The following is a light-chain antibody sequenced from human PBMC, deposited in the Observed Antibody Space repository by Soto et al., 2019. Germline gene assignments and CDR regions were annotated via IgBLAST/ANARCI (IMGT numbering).Light chain of an antibody. V-gene: IGLV2-14*03. Sequence: QSALTQPASVSGSPGQSITISCTGTSSDVGAYTFVSWYQQHPDKVPKLMIFDVSRRPSGVSDRFSRSKSGNTASLTISGLQPEDEADYYCSSYTSSSTHVFGSGTKVTVL. CDR3: SSYTSSSTHV. CDR2: DVS. J-gene: IGLJ1*01. CDR1: SSDVGAYTF.